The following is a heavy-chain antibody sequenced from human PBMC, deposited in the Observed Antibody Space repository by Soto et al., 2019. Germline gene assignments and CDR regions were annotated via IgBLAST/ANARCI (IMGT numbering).Heavy chain of an antibody. J-gene: IGHJ4*02. CDR3: ARGLIIGSYGDYAA. D-gene: IGHD4-17*01. CDR2: MYHSGST. CDR1: GGSISGFY. Sequence: SETLSLTCTVSGGSISGFYWSWIRQPPGKGLEWIGYMYHSGSTNYNPSLKSRVTISVDTSKNQFSLKLSSVTAADTAVYYCARGLIIGSYGDYAAWGQGTLVTVSS. V-gene: IGHV4-59*12.